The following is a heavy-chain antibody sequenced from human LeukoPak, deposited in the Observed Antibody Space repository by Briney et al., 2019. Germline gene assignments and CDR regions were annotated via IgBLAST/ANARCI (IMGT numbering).Heavy chain of an antibody. CDR2: IIPILGIA. CDR1: GGTFSSYA. D-gene: IGHD6-19*01. Sequence: GASVKVSCKASGGTFSSYAISWVRPAPGQGLEWMGRIIPILGIANYAQKFQGRVTITADKSTSTAYMELSSLRSEDTAVYYCARVSIAVAGRFDYWGQGTLVTVSS. J-gene: IGHJ4*02. CDR3: ARVSIAVAGRFDY. V-gene: IGHV1-69*04.